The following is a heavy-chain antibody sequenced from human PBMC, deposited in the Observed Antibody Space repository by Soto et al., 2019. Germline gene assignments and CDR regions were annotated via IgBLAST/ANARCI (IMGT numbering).Heavy chain of an antibody. CDR3: AREIFAAAYAATSAFDL. Sequence: GGSLRLSCAASGFTFSSHAMGWLRQAPGTGPEWVAFVDGGGYDTSYADSVKGRFTISRDNSDNSLYLHMDSLRAEDTGRYFWAREIFAAAYAATSAFDLWGQGTLVTVSS. CDR2: VDGGGYDT. V-gene: IGHV3-23*01. CDR1: GFTFSSHA. J-gene: IGHJ4*02. D-gene: IGHD2-8*01.